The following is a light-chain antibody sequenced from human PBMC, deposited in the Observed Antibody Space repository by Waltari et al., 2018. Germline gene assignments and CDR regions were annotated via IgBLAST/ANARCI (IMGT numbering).Light chain of an antibody. Sequence: SYELTQPPSVSVSPAQTARITCSGDPLPKQYTFWYQQKPGQAPVMVIYKDTERPSGIPERLSGSSSGTTATLTISAVQAEDEADYYCQSTDSSGNYVVFGGGTKLTVL. V-gene: IGLV3-25*03. CDR2: KDT. CDR3: QSTDSSGNYVV. CDR1: PLPKQY. J-gene: IGLJ2*01.